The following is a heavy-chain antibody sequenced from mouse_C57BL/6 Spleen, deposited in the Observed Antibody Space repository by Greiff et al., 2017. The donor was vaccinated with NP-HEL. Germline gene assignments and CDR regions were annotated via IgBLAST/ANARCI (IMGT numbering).Heavy chain of an antibody. CDR2: ISSGGIYT. CDR1: GFTFSSYG. D-gene: IGHD2-1*01. Sequence: EVKVVESGGDLVKPGGSLKLSCAASGFTFSSYGMSWVRQTPDKRLEWVATISSGGIYTYYPDSVKGRFTISRDNDKNTLYLQMSSLKSEDTAMYYCARHEDGNSFAYWGQGTLVTVSA. V-gene: IGHV5-6*01. CDR3: ARHEDGNSFAY. J-gene: IGHJ3*01.